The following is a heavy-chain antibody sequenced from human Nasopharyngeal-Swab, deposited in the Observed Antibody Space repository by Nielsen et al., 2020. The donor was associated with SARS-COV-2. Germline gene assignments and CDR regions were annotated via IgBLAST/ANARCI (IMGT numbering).Heavy chain of an antibody. D-gene: IGHD6-6*01. V-gene: IGHV3-74*01. CDR3: TINSSPDY. CDR1: GFTFRSYW. CDR2: INSDGSNT. Sequence: GGSLRLSCAASGFTFRSYWMHWVRQAPGKGLVWVSRINSDGSNTNYADSVKGRFTISRDNAKSTLYLQMNSLRAEDTAVYYCTINSSPDYWGQGTLVTVSS. J-gene: IGHJ4*02.